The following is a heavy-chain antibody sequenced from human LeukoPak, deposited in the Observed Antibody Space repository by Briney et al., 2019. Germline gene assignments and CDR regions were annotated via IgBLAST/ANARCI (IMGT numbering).Heavy chain of an antibody. CDR3: ARRIAAAGNNWFDP. CDR1: GYTFTSYG. CDR2: INPNSGGT. Sequence: ASVKVSCKASGYTFTSYGISWVRQAPGQGLEWMGWINPNSGGTNSAQKFQGRVTMTRDTSISTAYMELSRLRSDDTAVYYCARRIAAAGNNWFDPWGQGTLVTVSS. V-gene: IGHV1-2*02. D-gene: IGHD6-13*01. J-gene: IGHJ5*02.